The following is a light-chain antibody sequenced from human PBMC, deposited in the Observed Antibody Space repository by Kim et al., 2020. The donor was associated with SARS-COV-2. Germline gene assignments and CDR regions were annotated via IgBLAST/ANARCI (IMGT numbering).Light chain of an antibody. CDR3: AAWDDSLSGLV. J-gene: IGLJ2*01. Sequence: GDRAASTGSESCANTGSKSVPWYPQFPGTAPTLLISSTTHRPSGVPDRGSGSKSGTSAYRANSGLQSEDGTDYCCAAWDDSLSGLVFGGGTQLTVL. CDR1: CANTGSKS. V-gene: IGLV1-47*01. CDR2: STT.